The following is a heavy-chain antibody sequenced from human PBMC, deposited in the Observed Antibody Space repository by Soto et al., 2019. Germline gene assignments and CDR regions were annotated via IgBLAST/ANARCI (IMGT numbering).Heavy chain of an antibody. V-gene: IGHV4-39*01. Sequence: QLQLQESGPGLVKPSETLSLTCTVSGGSISSSSYYWGWIRQPPGKGLEWIGSIYYSGSTYYNPSLKSRVTRSVDTPKSQFSLKLSSVTAADTAVYYCARPTGYSSSWYYFDYWGQGTLVTVSS. CDR2: IYYSGST. CDR1: GGSISSSSYY. D-gene: IGHD6-13*01. J-gene: IGHJ4*02. CDR3: ARPTGYSSSWYYFDY.